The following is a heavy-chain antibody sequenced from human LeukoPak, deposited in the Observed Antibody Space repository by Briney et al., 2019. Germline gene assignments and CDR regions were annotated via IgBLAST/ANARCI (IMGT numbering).Heavy chain of an antibody. D-gene: IGHD5-18*01. J-gene: IGHJ4*02. CDR1: GFTFSSYT. CDR3: AKDRQGYSYGYIFDY. CDR2: ISGSGGST. V-gene: IGHV3-23*01. Sequence: GGSLRLSCAASGFTFSSYTMHWVRQAPGKGLEWVSAISGSGGSTYYADSVKGRFTISRDNSKNTLYLQMNSLRAEDTAVYYCAKDRQGYSYGYIFDYWGQGTLVTVSS.